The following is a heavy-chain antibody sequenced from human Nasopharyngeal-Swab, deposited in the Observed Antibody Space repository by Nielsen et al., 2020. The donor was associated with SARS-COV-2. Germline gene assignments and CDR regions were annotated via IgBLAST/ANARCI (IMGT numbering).Heavy chain of an antibody. CDR3: ATDRDNYGSGTFDY. Sequence: GESLKISCAASGFTFSSYSMNWVRQAPGKGLEWVSYISSSSSTIYYADSVKGRFTISRDNAKNSLYLQMNSLRAEDTAIYYCATDRDNYGSGTFDYWGQGTLVTVAS. CDR2: ISSSSSTI. V-gene: IGHV3-48*01. J-gene: IGHJ4*02. D-gene: IGHD3-10*01. CDR1: GFTFSSYS.